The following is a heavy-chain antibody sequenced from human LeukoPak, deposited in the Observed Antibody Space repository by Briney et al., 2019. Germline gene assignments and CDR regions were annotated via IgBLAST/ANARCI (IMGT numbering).Heavy chain of an antibody. Sequence: PGGSLRLSCAASGFTFSSYAMSWVRQAPGKGLEWVSAISGSGGSTYYADSVKGRFTISRDNSKDTLYLQMNSLRAEDTAVYYCAKGGSLNYYYYMDVWGKGTTVTVSS. CDR2: ISGSGGST. D-gene: IGHD3-10*01. CDR3: AKGGSLNYYYYMDV. CDR1: GFTFSSYA. J-gene: IGHJ6*03. V-gene: IGHV3-23*01.